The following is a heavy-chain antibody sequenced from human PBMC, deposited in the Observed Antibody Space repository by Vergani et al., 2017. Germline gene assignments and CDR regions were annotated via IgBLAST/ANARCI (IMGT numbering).Heavy chain of an antibody. J-gene: IGHJ4*02. Sequence: QVQLVESAGGVVQPGGSLRLSCAASGFTFSNFAMHWIRQAPGKGLEWLAYIVKDGINTRYRDAVKGRFTVSRDKSKDIVYLQMDSLRSEDTALYYCAXYMRDSTDGLSDSWGPGTLVIVSS. CDR3: AXYMRDSTDGLSDS. CDR2: IVKDGINT. D-gene: IGHD2-21*02. CDR1: GFTFSNFA. V-gene: IGHV3-30*02.